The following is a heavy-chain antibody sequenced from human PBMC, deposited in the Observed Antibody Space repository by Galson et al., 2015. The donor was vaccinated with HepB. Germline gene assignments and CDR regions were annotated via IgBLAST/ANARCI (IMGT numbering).Heavy chain of an antibody. J-gene: IGHJ3*02. D-gene: IGHD2-2*02. V-gene: IGHV1-2*02. CDR2: INPDSGGT. CDR3: AAGEKYQLLYSAFDI. Sequence: SVKVSCKASGYTFTGYYMHWVRQAPGQGPEWMGWINPDSGGTNHAQKFQGRVTMTRDTSISTAYMELSRLTSDDTAVYYCAAGEKYQLLYSAFDIWGQGTMVTVSS. CDR1: GYTFTGYY.